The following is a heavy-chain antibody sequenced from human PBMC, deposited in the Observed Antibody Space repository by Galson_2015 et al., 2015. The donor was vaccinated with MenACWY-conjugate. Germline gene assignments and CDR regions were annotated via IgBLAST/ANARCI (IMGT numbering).Heavy chain of an antibody. CDR3: ARGHDGLDV. J-gene: IGHJ6*02. Sequence: SLRLSCAVSGFTFRNYWMTWVRQAPGKGLEWVASINKDGNEKYYVDSVKGRFTISRDNTKNSMYLEMNGLRAEDTAVYYCARGHDGLDVWGQGTTVTVSS. CDR2: INKDGNEK. V-gene: IGHV3-7*03. CDR1: GFTFRNYW.